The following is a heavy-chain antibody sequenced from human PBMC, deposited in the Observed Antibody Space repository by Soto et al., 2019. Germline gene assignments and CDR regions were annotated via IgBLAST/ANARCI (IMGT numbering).Heavy chain of an antibody. CDR3: ARDGIVARPSLYYSDF. Sequence: ASVKVSCKASGYTFTSYYMHWVRQAPGQGLEWMGIINPSGGSTSYAQKFQGRVTMTRDTSTSTVYMELSSLRSEDTAVYYCARDGIVARPSLYYSDFWGQGTLVTVSS. CDR2: INPSGGST. J-gene: IGHJ4*02. D-gene: IGHD6-6*01. CDR1: GYTFTSYY. V-gene: IGHV1-46*01.